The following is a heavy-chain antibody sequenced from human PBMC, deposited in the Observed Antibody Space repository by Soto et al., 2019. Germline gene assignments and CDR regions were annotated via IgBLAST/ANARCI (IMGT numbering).Heavy chain of an antibody. V-gene: IGHV1-18*01. J-gene: IGHJ4*02. CDR3: ARSHYYDSSGYYLIDY. CDR2: ISAYNGNT. D-gene: IGHD3-22*01. CDR1: SYTFTSYG. Sequence: ASVKVSCKASSYTFTSYGISWVRQAPGQGLEWMGWISAYNGNTNYAQKLQGRVTMTTDTSTSTAYMELRSLRSDDTAVYYCARSHYYDSSGYYLIDYWGQGTLVTVSS.